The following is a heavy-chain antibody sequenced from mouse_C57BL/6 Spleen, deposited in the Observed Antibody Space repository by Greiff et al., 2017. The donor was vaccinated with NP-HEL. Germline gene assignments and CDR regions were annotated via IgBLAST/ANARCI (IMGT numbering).Heavy chain of an antibody. V-gene: IGHV5-4*01. D-gene: IGHD1-1*01. CDR1: GFTFSSYA. CDR3: ARDSLYYYGSTNWYFDV. CDR2: ISDGGSYT. Sequence: EVQRVESGGGLVKPGGSLKLSCAASGFTFSSYAMSWVRQTPEKRLEWVATISDGGSYTYYPDNVKGRFTISRDNAKNNLYLQMSHLKSEDTAMYYCARDSLYYYGSTNWYFDVWGTGTTVTVSS. J-gene: IGHJ1*03.